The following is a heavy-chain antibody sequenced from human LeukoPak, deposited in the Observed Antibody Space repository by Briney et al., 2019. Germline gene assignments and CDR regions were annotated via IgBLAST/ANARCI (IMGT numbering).Heavy chain of an antibody. CDR3: VSGFCQWLY. J-gene: IGHJ4*02. Sequence: GGSLRLSCAASGFSFSSYWMSWVRQAPGKGLEWVANINPDGSNMLYVDSVKGRFTISRDNAKNSLYLQMNNLRAEDTAVYFSVSGFCQWLYWGQGTLVTVSS. V-gene: IGHV3-7*01. CDR2: INPDGSNM. CDR1: GFSFSSYW. D-gene: IGHD6-19*01.